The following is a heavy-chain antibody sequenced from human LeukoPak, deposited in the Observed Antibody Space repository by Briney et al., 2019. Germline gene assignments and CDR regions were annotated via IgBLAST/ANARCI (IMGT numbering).Heavy chain of an antibody. CDR3: AKDLSVVGAHDSFDV. J-gene: IGHJ3*01. CDR1: EFTFSAYS. V-gene: IGHV3-21*01. Sequence: GGSLRLSCAGSEFTFSAYSMTWVRQAPGKGLEWVSSISSTSDFIDYADSVKGRFTISRDNSKNTLYLQMNSLRIEDTAVYYCAKDLSVVGAHDSFDVWGQGTMVTVSS. CDR2: ISSTSDFI. D-gene: IGHD1-26*01.